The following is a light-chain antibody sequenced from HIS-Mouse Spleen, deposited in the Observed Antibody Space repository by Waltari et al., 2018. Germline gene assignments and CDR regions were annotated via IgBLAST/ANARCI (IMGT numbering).Light chain of an antibody. J-gene: IGKJ3*01. V-gene: IGKV3-20*01. CDR2: GAS. CDR3: QQYVSSFT. CDR1: QSVSSSY. Sequence: EIVLTQSPGTLSLSPGERATLSCRASQSVSSSYLAWYQQKPGQAPRLLSYGASSRATGIPDRFSGSGSGTDFTLTISRLEPEDFAVYYCQQYVSSFTFGPGTKVDIK.